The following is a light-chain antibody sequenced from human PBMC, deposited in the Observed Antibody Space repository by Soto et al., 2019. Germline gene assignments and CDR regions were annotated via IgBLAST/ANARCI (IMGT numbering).Light chain of an antibody. J-gene: IGLJ1*01. CDR1: SSDVGGYNY. CDR2: EVS. Sequence: SVLTQPASVSGSPGQSITISCTGTSSDVGGYNYVSWYQQHPGKAPKLMIYEVSNRPSGVSNRFSGSKSGNTASLTISGLQAQDEADYYFTSYTSSSTLVYATGTQVTV. CDR3: TSYTSSSTLV. V-gene: IGLV2-14*01.